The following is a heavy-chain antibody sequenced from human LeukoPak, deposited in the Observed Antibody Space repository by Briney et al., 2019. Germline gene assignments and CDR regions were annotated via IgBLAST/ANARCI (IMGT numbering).Heavy chain of an antibody. CDR2: IYYSGST. Sequence: SETLSLTCTVSGGSISSYYWSWIRQPPGKGLEWIGYIYYSGSTNYNPSLKSRVTISVDTSKNQFSLKLSSVTAADTAVYYCAREIPDWDDAFDIWRQGTMVTVSS. D-gene: IGHD3-9*01. J-gene: IGHJ3*02. CDR3: AREIPDWDDAFDI. V-gene: IGHV4-59*01. CDR1: GGSISSYY.